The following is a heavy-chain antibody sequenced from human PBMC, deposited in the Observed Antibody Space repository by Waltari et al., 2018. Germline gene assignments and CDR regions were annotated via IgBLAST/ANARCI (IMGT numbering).Heavy chain of an antibody. Sequence: QVQLVQSGAEVKKPGASVKVSCKASGYTFTSYDINWVRQATGQGLEWMGWRNPNSGNTGYAQKVQGRVTMTRNTSISTAYMELSSLRSEDTAVYYCARRSSGWYGNDAFDIWGQGTMVTVSS. V-gene: IGHV1-8*01. CDR1: GYTFTSYD. CDR2: RNPNSGNT. D-gene: IGHD6-19*01. J-gene: IGHJ3*02. CDR3: ARRSSGWYGNDAFDI.